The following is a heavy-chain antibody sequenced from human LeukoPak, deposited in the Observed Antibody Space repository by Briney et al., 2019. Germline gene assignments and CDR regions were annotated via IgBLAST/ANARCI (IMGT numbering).Heavy chain of an antibody. V-gene: IGHV1-2*02. Sequence: ASVKVSCKASGYTFTGYYMHWVRQAPGQGLEGMGWINPNSGGTNYAQKFQGRVTMTRDTSISTAYMELSRLRSDDTAVYYCALRLYYYDSSGYYHWGQGTLVTVSS. CDR2: INPNSGGT. CDR1: GYTFTGYY. J-gene: IGHJ5*02. D-gene: IGHD3-22*01. CDR3: ALRLYYYDSSGYYH.